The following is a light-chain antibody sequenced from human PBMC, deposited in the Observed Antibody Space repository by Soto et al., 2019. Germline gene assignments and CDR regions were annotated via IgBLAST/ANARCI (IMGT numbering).Light chain of an antibody. Sequence: QSVLTQPASVSGSPGQAITISCTGTSSDIGSFNRVSWYQQPPGTAPKLIIYDVNNRPSGVPDRFSGSKSGNTASLTISGLQAEHEADSYRNSFKPSGTYVFGSGTKVAV. CDR2: DVN. J-gene: IGLJ1*01. CDR3: NSFKPSGTYV. CDR1: SSDIGSFNR. V-gene: IGLV2-18*02.